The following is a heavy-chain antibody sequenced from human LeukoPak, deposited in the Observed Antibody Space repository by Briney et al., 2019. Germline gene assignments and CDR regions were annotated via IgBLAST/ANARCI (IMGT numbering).Heavy chain of an antibody. Sequence: SETLSLTCAVYGGSFSGYYWSWIRQPPGKGLEWIGEINHSGSTNYNPSLKSRVTISVDTSKNQFSLKLSSVTAADTAVYYCARGPGPDIVVVPAAIEGVDYYYGMDVWGQGTTVTVSS. CDR3: ARGPGPDIVVVPAAIEGVDYYYGMDV. V-gene: IGHV4-34*01. CDR2: INHSGST. D-gene: IGHD2-2*02. CDR1: GGSFSGYY. J-gene: IGHJ6*02.